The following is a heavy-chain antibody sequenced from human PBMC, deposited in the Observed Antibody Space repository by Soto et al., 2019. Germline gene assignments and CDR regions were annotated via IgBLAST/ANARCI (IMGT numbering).Heavy chain of an antibody. V-gene: IGHV4-39*01. CDR1: GFTFSSYW. D-gene: IGHD6-19*01. J-gene: IGHJ4*02. CDR3: ARRTVNIRTFYSGLKTHCFDY. Sequence: GSLRLSCAASGFTFSSYWMSWIRQPPGKGLEWIGSIYYSGSTYYNPSLQSRVAISVDTSKNQFSLKLKSVTAADTAIYYCARRTVNIRTFYSGLKTHCFDYWGQGAPVTVSS. CDR2: IYYSGST.